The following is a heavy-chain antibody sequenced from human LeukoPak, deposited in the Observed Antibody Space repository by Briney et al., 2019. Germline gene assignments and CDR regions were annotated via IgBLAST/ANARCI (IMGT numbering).Heavy chain of an antibody. Sequence: SETLSLTCTVSGGSISSYYWSWIRQPPGKGLEWIGYIYYSGSTNYNPSLKSRVTISVDTSKNQFSLKLSSVTAADTAVYYCARGHDSSGYYYRYWGQGTLVTASS. D-gene: IGHD3-22*01. CDR1: GGSISSYY. J-gene: IGHJ4*02. CDR3: ARGHDSSGYYYRY. CDR2: IYYSGST. V-gene: IGHV4-59*01.